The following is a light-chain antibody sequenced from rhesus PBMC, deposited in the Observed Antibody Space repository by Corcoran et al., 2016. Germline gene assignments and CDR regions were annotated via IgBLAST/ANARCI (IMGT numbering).Light chain of an antibody. Sequence: DIQMTQSPSSLSASVGDRVTITCQASQGISSSLAWYQHKPGKAPKLLIYSASSLKSGVPSRFSGSGSGTEFTLTISSLQPEDFATYYCQQHNSNPLTFGGGTKVELK. V-gene: IGKV1-33*02. J-gene: IGKJ4*01. CDR1: QGISSS. CDR3: QQHNSNPLT. CDR2: SAS.